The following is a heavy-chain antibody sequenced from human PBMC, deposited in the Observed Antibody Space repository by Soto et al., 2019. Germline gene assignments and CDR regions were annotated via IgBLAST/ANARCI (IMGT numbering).Heavy chain of an antibody. J-gene: IGHJ4*02. D-gene: IGHD5-18*01. CDR3: ARGDTYFDY. CDR2: IYYSGST. Sequence: QVQLQESGPGLVKPSETLALTCTVSGGSISSYYWSWIRQPPGKGLEWIGYIYYSGSTNYNPSRKSRVTISVDTSKNQFSLKLTSVTAADPAVYYCARGDTYFDYWGQGTLVTVSS. CDR1: GGSISSYY. V-gene: IGHV4-59*01.